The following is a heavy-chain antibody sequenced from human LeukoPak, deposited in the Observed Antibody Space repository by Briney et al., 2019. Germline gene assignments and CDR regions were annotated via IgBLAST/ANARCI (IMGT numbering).Heavy chain of an antibody. J-gene: IGHJ3*02. CDR2: INYSGGT. V-gene: IGHV4-34*01. CDR1: GGSFGGYY. CDR3: ARALLIGWRAAFDI. D-gene: IGHD3-16*01. Sequence: PSETLSLTCTVSGGSFGGYYWCWIRQPPGRGLEWIGEINYSGGTNYSPSLKSRVTILLDTSRNQFSLKLNSVTAADTSIYYCARALLIGWRAAFDIWGQGTMVTVSS.